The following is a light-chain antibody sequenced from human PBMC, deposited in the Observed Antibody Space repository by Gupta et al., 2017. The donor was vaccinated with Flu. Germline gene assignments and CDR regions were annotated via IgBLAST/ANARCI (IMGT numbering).Light chain of an antibody. J-gene: IGLJ3*02. CDR1: TVSTQY. CDR3: QSADNSGTYVV. CDR2: KDT. V-gene: IGLV3-25*03. Sequence: SYELPSPPSVSVSPGQTATITCSGDTVSTQYTYWYQQKPGQAPVLVIFKDTERPSGIPERFSGSNSGTAVTLTISGVQAEDEAAYYCQSADNSGTYVVFGGGTKLTV.